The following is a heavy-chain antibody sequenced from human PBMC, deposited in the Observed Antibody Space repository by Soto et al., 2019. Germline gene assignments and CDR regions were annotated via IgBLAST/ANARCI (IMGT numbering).Heavy chain of an antibody. CDR3: ARGANTDYYGMDV. D-gene: IGHD2-15*01. V-gene: IGHV3-21*01. CDR1: GFTFSSYS. J-gene: IGHJ6*02. CDR2: ITSSSSYI. Sequence: XGSLRLACAACGFTFSSYSMNWVRQAPGKGLEWVSSITSSSSYIYYADSVKGRFTISRDNAKNSLYLQMNSLRAEDTAVYYCARGANTDYYGMDVCGQRTTVTVSS.